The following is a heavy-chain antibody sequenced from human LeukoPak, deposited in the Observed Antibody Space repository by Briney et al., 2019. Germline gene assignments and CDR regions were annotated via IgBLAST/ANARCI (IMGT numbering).Heavy chain of an antibody. CDR1: GGSISSGDYY. Sequence: SQTLSLTCTVSGGSISSGDYYWSWIRQPPGKGLEWIGYIYYSGSTYYNPSLKSRVTISVDTSKNQFSLKLSSVTAADTAVYYCATMAYYYDSSGSYAFDIWGQGTIVTVSS. CDR3: ATMAYYYDSSGSYAFDI. V-gene: IGHV4-30-4*01. D-gene: IGHD3-22*01. CDR2: IYYSGST. J-gene: IGHJ3*02.